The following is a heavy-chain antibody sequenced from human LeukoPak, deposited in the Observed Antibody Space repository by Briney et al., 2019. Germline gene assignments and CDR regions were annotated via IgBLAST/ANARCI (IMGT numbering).Heavy chain of an antibody. V-gene: IGHV4-34*01. J-gene: IGHJ3*02. CDR1: GGSFSGYY. CDR2: INHSGST. Sequence: SETLSLTCAVYGGSFSGYYWSWIRQPPGKGLEWIGEINHSGSTNYNPSLKSRVTISVDTSKNQFSLKLSSVTAADTAVYYCARGIQWLGPGPAFDIWGQGTMVTVSS. D-gene: IGHD6-19*01. CDR3: ARGIQWLGPGPAFDI.